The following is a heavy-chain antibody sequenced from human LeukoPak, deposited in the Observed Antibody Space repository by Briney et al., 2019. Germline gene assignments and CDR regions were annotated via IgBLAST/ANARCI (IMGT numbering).Heavy chain of an antibody. J-gene: IGHJ6*02. V-gene: IGHV3-23*01. Sequence: PGGSLRLSCAASGFTFSSYAMSWVRQAPGKGLEWVSAISGSGGSTYYADSVKGRFTISRDNAKNSLYLQMNSLRAEDTAVYYCARDGPSSLVADTYYGMDVWGQGTTVTVSS. CDR1: GFTFSSYA. D-gene: IGHD2-15*01. CDR3: ARDGPSSLVADTYYGMDV. CDR2: ISGSGGST.